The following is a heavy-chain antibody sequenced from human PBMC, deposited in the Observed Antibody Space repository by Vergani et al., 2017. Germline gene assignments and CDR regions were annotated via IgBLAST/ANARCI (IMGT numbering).Heavy chain of an antibody. J-gene: IGHJ4*02. CDR2: IIPILGIA. D-gene: IGHD3-10*01. CDR3: AKEAPWGYYGSGSYSD. Sequence: QVQLVQSGAEVKKPGSSVKVSCKASGGPFSSYAISWVRQAPGQGLEWMGRIIPILGIANYAQKCQGRVTITADKSTSTAYMELSSLRSEDTAVYYCAKEAPWGYYGSGSYSDWGQGTLVTVSS. V-gene: IGHV1-69*04. CDR1: GGPFSSYA.